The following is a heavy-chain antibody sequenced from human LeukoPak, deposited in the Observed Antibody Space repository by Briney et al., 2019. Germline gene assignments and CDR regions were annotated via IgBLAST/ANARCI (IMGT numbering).Heavy chain of an antibody. CDR1: GFTFSSYW. D-gene: IGHD2-21*02. CDR3: AKFRDGAT. J-gene: IGHJ5*02. CDR2: INTDGST. V-gene: IGHV3-74*01. Sequence: GGSLRLSCAASGFTFSSYWMHWVRQAPGKGLVWVSHINTDGSTSYAGCVKGRCTISRDDAKNTMYLQMNSLRAEDTAVYYCAKFRDGATWGQGTLVTVSS.